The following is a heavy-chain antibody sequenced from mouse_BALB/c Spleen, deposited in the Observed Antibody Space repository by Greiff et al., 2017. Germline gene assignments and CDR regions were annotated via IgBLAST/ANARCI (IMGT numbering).Heavy chain of an antibody. V-gene: IGHV5-6-3*01. D-gene: IGHD2-2*01. CDR3: ARVYGSYYAMDY. CDR1: GFTFSSYG. Sequence: EVQGVESGGGLVQPGGSLKLSCAASGFTFSSYGMSWVRQTPDKRLELVATINSNGGSTYYPDSVKGRFTISRDNAKNTLYLQMSSLKSEDTAMYYCARVYGSYYAMDYWGQGTSVTVSS. CDR2: INSNGGST. J-gene: IGHJ4*01.